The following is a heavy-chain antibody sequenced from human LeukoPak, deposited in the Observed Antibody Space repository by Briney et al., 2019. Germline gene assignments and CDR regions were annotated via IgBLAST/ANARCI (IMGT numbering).Heavy chain of an antibody. V-gene: IGHV3-30-3*01. CDR2: ISYDGSNK. D-gene: IGHD3-22*01. CDR1: GFTFSSYA. J-gene: IGHJ3*02. CDR3: ARDGYYYDSSGYYLLDAFDI. Sequence: GGSLRLSCAASGFTFSSYAMHWVRQAPGKGLEWVAVISYDGSNKYYADSVKGRFTISRDNSKNTLYLQMNSLRAEDTAVYYCARDGYYYDSSGYYLLDAFDIWGQGTMVTVSS.